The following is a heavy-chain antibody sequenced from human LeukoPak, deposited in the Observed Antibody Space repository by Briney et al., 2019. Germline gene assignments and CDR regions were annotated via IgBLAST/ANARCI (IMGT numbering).Heavy chain of an antibody. CDR2: IIPIFGTA. CDR1: GGTFSSYA. CDR3: ARTRYCSSTSCHGGWFDP. Sequence: SVKVSCKASGGTFSSYAISWVRQAPGQGLEWMGRIIPIFGTANYAQKFQGRVTITTDESTSTAYMELSSLRSEDTAVYYCARTRYCSSTSCHGGWFDPWGQGTLVTVSS. V-gene: IGHV1-69*05. J-gene: IGHJ5*02. D-gene: IGHD2-2*01.